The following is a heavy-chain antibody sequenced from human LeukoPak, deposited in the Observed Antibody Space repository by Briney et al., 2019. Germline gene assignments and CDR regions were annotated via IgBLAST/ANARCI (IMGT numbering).Heavy chain of an antibody. J-gene: IGHJ4*02. CDR3: ARDRDFPRDQFDH. V-gene: IGHV3-23*01. D-gene: IGHD2-21*02. Sequence: GGSLRLSCEASGFTFDDFSIHWVRQAPGKGLEWVSAISGTGDATWYPDSVKGRFTISRDKSRNTVYLQMNSLRAEDTALYYCARDRDFPRDQFDHWGQGTLVTVSS. CDR2: ISGTGDAT. CDR1: GFTFDDFS.